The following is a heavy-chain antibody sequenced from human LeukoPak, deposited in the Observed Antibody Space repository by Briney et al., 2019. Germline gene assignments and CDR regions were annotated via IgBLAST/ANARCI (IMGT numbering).Heavy chain of an antibody. CDR2: IYSGGRT. CDR1: GFTVSPSY. CDR3: ARDPHFPDNYYYYMDF. Sequence: PGGSLRLSCAASGFTVSPSYMNWVRQAPGKGLEWVSVIYSGGRTSYADSVKGRFTISRDNSRNTLYLQMNSVRAEDTAVYYCARDPHFPDNYYYYMDFWGKGTTVTVSS. D-gene: IGHD2/OR15-2a*01. J-gene: IGHJ6*03. V-gene: IGHV3-53*05.